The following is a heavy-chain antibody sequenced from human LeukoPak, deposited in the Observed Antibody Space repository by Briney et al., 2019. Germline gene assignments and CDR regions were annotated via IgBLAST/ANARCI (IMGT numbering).Heavy chain of an antibody. V-gene: IGHV3-21*01. CDR2: ISSSSSYK. J-gene: IGHJ6*03. CDR1: GFNFSSYN. CDR3: AREGGTFNPDYYYYYMDV. D-gene: IGHD3-16*01. Sequence: GGSLRLSCAASGFNFSSYNMNWVRQAPGKGLEWVSSISSSSSYKYYADSVKGRFTISRDNAKNSLYLQMNSLRAEDTAVYYYAREGGTFNPDYYYYYMDVWGKGTTVTVSS.